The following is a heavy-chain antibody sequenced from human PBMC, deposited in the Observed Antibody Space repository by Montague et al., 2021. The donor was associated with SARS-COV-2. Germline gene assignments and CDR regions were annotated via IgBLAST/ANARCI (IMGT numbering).Heavy chain of an antibody. V-gene: IGHV4-59*01. D-gene: IGHD2-15*01. CDR1: GGSINNYF. CDR3: ARAVVGAKTATIES. Sequence: SETLSLTCSASGGSINNYFWGWIRRSPGKGLEWVGYMHSTGSTAYNPSLKSRVIISVDTSKTQISLKLSSVSAADTALYYCARAVVGAKTATIESWGQGTLVTVSS. CDR2: MHSTGST. J-gene: IGHJ4*02.